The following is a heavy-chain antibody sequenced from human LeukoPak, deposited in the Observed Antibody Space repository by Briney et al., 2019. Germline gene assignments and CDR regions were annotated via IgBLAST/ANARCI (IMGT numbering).Heavy chain of an antibody. J-gene: IGHJ5*02. CDR3: AKDSMGSTSPLGGFDP. CDR1: GLTFDDYA. Sequence: GRSLRLSCAASGLTFDDYAMHWVRQAPGKGLDWVSGISWNSGSIGYADSVKGRFTISRDNAKNSLYLQMNSLRAEDMALYYCAKDSMGSTSPLGGFDPWGQGTLVTVSS. CDR2: ISWNSGSI. V-gene: IGHV3-9*03. D-gene: IGHD2-2*01.